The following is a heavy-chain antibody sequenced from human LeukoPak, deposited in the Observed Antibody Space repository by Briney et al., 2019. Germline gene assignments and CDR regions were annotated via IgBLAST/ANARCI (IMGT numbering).Heavy chain of an antibody. V-gene: IGHV3-23*01. CDR3: AKDMYYYDSSGYFTDDY. CDR1: GFTFSSYA. Sequence: LGGSLRLSCAASGFTFSSYAMSWVRQAPGKGLEWVSAISGSGGSTYYADSVKGRFTISRDNSKNTLYLQMNSLRAEDTAVYYCAKDMYYYDSSGYFTDDYWGQGTLVTVSS. CDR2: ISGSGGST. J-gene: IGHJ4*02. D-gene: IGHD3-22*01.